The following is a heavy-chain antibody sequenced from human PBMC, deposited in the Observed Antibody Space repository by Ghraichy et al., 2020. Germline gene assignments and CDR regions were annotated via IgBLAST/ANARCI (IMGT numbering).Heavy chain of an antibody. CDR3: LTYDELDY. Sequence: WINPTSAFTNYAQKFKGRVTMTSDTSISTAYLELSRLTSDDPAVYYCLTYDELDYWGQGTVVTVSS. J-gene: IGHJ4*02. V-gene: IGHV1-2*02. CDR2: INPTSAFT. D-gene: IGHD3-10*01.